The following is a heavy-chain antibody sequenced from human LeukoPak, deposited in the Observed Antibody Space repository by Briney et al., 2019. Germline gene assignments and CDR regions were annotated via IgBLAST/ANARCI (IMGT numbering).Heavy chain of an antibody. CDR1: GYTFTSYD. CDR3: ARVLYNWNYVGPGYYCYMDV. J-gene: IGHJ6*03. Sequence: ASVKVSCKASGYTFTSYDINWVRQATGQGLEWMGWMNPNSGNTGYAQKFQGRVTMTRNTSISTAYMELSSLRSEDTAVYYCARVLYNWNYVGPGYYCYMDVWGKGTTVTVSS. CDR2: MNPNSGNT. D-gene: IGHD1-7*01. V-gene: IGHV1-8*01.